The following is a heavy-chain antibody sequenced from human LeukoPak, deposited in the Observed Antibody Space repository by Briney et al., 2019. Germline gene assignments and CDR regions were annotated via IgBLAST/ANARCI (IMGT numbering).Heavy chain of an antibody. CDR3: AREGVEDYYDSSGYLGD. J-gene: IGHJ4*02. Sequence: SETLSLTCTVSGGSISSSSYYWGWIRQPPGKGLEWIGYIYYSGGTNYNPSLKSRVTISVDTSRNQFSLRLSSVTAADTAVYYCAREGVEDYYDSSGYLGDWGQGTLVTVSS. D-gene: IGHD3-22*01. CDR2: IYYSGGT. CDR1: GGSISSSSYY. V-gene: IGHV4-61*01.